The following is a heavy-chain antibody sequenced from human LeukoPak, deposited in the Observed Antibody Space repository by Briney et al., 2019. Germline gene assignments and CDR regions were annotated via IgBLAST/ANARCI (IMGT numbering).Heavy chain of an antibody. CDR2: IYHSGST. Sequence: SETLSLTCTVSGGSISSGGYYWSWIRRPPGKGLEWIGYIYHSGSTYYNPSLKSRVTISVDRSKNQFSLKLSSVTAADTAVYYCARVAHRGLQLQKKRDFWSGHGGFDYWGQGTLVTVSS. J-gene: IGHJ4*02. V-gene: IGHV4-30-2*01. D-gene: IGHD3-3*01. CDR1: GGSISSGGYY. CDR3: ARVAHRGLQLQKKRDFWSGHGGFDY.